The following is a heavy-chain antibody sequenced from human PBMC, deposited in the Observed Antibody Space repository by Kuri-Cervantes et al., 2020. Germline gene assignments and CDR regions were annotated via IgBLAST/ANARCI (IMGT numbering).Heavy chain of an antibody. CDR2: IYYSGST. J-gene: IGHJ4*02. V-gene: IGHV4-39*01. Sequence: GSLRLSCTVSGGSISSSSYYWGWIRQPPGKGLEWIGSIYYSGSTYYNPSLKSRVTISVDTSKSQFSLKLSSVTAADTAVYYCARPNNWNDPFDYWGQGTLVTVSS. CDR3: ARPNNWNDPFDY. D-gene: IGHD1-1*01. CDR1: GGSISSSSYY.